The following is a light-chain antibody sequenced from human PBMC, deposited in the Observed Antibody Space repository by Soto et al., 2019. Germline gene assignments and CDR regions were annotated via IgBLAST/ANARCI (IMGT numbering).Light chain of an antibody. V-gene: IGKV3-11*01. CDR2: DAS. J-gene: IGKJ5*01. CDR1: QSVSTY. Sequence: EIVLTQSPATLSLSPGERATLSCRASQSVSTYLAWFQQKPGQAPRLLIYDASNRATGIPARFSGSGSGTDFTLIISSLEPEDFAVYYCQQRGNWPITFGQGTRLEIK. CDR3: QQRGNWPIT.